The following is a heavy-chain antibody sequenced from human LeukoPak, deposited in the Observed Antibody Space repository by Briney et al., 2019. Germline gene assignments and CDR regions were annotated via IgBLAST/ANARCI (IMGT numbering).Heavy chain of an antibody. Sequence: GGSLRLSCEASGVTFVKYWMSWVRQAPGKGPEWVANMNQDGSEKYYVDSVKGRFTISRDNAKNSLYLQMNSLRAEDTAVYYCAREPAAAGTGYFDYWGQGTLVTVSS. CDR2: MNQDGSEK. D-gene: IGHD6-13*01. CDR1: GVTFVKYW. CDR3: AREPAAAGTGYFDY. J-gene: IGHJ4*02. V-gene: IGHV3-7*01.